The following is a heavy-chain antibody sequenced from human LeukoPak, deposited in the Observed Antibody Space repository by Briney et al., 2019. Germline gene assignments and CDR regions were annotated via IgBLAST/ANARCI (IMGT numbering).Heavy chain of an antibody. CDR3: AKEMTKYSSTCYDY. CDR1: GFTFSSYG. V-gene: IGHV3-30*18. D-gene: IGHD6-13*01. CDR2: ISHDGTVK. Sequence: GGSLRLSCAASGFTFSSYGMQWVRPAPGRGLEWVAVISHDGTVKHYADSVKGRFTISRDNSKNTLYLQMNSLRPDDTAVYYCAKEMTKYSSTCYDYWGQGTLVTVSS. J-gene: IGHJ4*02.